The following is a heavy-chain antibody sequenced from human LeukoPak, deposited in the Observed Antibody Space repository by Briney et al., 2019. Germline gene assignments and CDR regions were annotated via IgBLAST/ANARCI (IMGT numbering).Heavy chain of an antibody. Sequence: ASVKVSCKASGGTFSSYAISWVRQAPGQGLEWMGRIIPILGIANYAQKFQGRVTITADKSTSTAYMELSSLRSEDTAVYYCARDGRYCSSTSCPNMADYWGQGTLVTVSS. CDR1: GGTFSSYA. CDR2: IIPILGIA. CDR3: ARDGRYCSSTSCPNMADY. D-gene: IGHD2-2*01. J-gene: IGHJ4*02. V-gene: IGHV1-69*04.